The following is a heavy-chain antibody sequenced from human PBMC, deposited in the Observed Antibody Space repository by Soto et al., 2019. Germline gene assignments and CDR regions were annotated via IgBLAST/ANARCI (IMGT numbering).Heavy chain of an antibody. CDR3: ARDGFCSGGSCLDGMDV. D-gene: IGHD2-15*01. Sequence: PGGSLRLSCAASGFIFRSYSMHWVRQAPGKGLEWVALMSSDGTAKYYADSVKGRFTISRDNAKNTVSLQMDSLRPEDTGVYFCARDGFCSGGSCLDGMDVWGQGTTATVSS. CDR1: GFIFRSYS. J-gene: IGHJ6*02. CDR2: MSSDGTAK. V-gene: IGHV3-30*04.